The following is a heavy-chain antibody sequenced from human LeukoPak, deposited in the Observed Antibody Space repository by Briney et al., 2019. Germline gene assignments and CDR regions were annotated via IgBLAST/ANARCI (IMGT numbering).Heavy chain of an antibody. CDR3: AVGLVVRGVILHY. D-gene: IGHD3-10*01. CDR1: GGTFSSYA. J-gene: IGHJ4*02. CDR2: IIPILGTA. V-gene: IGHV1-69*05. Sequence: GASVKVSCKASGGTFSSYAISWVRQAPGQGLEWMGGIIPILGTANYAQKFQGRVTITTDESTSTAYMELSSLRSEDTAVYYCAVGLVVRGVILHYWGQGTLVTVSS.